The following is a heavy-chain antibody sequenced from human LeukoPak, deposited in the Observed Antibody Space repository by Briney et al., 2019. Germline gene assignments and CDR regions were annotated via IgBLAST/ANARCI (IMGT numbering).Heavy chain of an antibody. CDR3: ARKFHEYSSGSFDS. CDR2: ISGNGGDT. D-gene: IGHD5-12*01. J-gene: IGHJ4*02. CDR1: GFSFGSYT. V-gene: IGHV3-64*01. Sequence: GGSLRLSCVASGFSFGSYTMHWVRQAPGKGLEYVSAISGNGGDTYFANSVKGRFTVSRDNSRNTLYLQMASLRAEDMAVYFCARKFHEYSSGSFDSLGQGTLVTVAS.